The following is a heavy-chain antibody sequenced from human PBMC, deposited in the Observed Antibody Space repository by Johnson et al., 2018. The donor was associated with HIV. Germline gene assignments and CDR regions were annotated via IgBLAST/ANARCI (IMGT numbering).Heavy chain of an antibody. CDR2: ISYDGSNK. V-gene: IGHV3-30*04. D-gene: IGHD1-26*01. Sequence: QVQLVESGGGVVQPGRSLRLSCAASGFTFSSYAMHWVRQAPGKGLEWVAVISYDGSNKYYADSVKGRFTISRDNSKNTLYLQMNSLRAEDTAVYYWARVRRSGTYYVDAFDIWGQGTMVTVSS. CDR1: GFTFSSYA. J-gene: IGHJ3*02. CDR3: ARVRRSGTYYVDAFDI.